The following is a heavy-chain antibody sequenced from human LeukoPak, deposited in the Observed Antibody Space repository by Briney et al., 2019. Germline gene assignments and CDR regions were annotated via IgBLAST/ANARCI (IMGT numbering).Heavy chain of an antibody. CDR1: GGTFSSYA. CDR2: IIPIFGTA. Sequence: ASVKVSCKASGGTFSSYAISWVRQAPGQGLEWMGRIIPIFGTANYAQKFQGRVTITADESTSTAYMELSSLRSEDTAVYYCARGGIAAPQRGDYWGQGTLVTVSS. J-gene: IGHJ4*02. V-gene: IGHV1-69*13. CDR3: ARGGIAAPQRGDY. D-gene: IGHD6-13*01.